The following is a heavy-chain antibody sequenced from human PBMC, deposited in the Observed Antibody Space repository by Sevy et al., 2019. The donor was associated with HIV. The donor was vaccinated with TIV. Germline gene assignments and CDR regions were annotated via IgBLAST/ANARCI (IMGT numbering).Heavy chain of an antibody. J-gene: IGHJ6*03. D-gene: IGHD1-7*01. CDR1: GDSISSYY. CDR3: ARDIRNYYDYYYMDV. V-gene: IGHV4-4*07. CDR2: IYPSGST. Sequence: PWETLSLTCTVSGDSISSYYWSWIRQPAGKGLEWIGRIYPSGSTNYNPSLKSRVTMSLDTSKNQFSLKLSSLTAADTAVYYCARDIRNYYDYYYMDVWGKGTTVTVSS.